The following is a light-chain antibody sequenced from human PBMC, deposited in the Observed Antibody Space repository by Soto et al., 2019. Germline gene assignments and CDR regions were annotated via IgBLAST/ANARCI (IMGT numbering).Light chain of an antibody. J-gene: IGLJ3*02. CDR1: SRDVGAYDY. V-gene: IGLV2-14*03. CDR2: YVD. Sequence: QSALTQPASVSGSPGQSITISCTGTSRDVGAYDYVSWYLQYPDKAPQLLIYYVDHRPSGVSSRFSGSKSGNTASLTISGLQAEDEGDYYCCSYAGSGTVVFGGGTKVTVL. CDR3: CSYAGSGTVV.